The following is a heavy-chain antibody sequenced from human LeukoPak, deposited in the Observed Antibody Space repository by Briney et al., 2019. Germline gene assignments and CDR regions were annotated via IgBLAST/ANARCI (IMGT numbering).Heavy chain of an antibody. V-gene: IGHV3-23*01. CDR1: GFRLSSYA. CDR2: TSSSDPGT. Sequence: PGGSLRLSCVASGFRLSSYAMSWVRQAPGKGLEWISATSSSDPGTYYADSVRGRFTISRDNSKNTLYLHMNSLRAEDTAVYYCAKDQGSGLGSYSWGYFDYWGQGTLVTVSS. J-gene: IGHJ4*02. CDR3: AKDQGSGLGSYSWGYFDY. D-gene: IGHD3-10*01.